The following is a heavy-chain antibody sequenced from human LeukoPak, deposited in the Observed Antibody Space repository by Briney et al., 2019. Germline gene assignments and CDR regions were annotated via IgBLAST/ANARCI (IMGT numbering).Heavy chain of an antibody. J-gene: IGHJ4*02. V-gene: IGHV3-30*02. CDR2: IRYDGSNK. CDR1: GFTFSNYG. CDR3: AKGLMTTVTPFDY. Sequence: GGSLRLSCAASGFTFSNYGMHWVRQAPGKGLEWVAFIRYDGSNKYYADSVKGRFTISRDNSKNTLYLQMNSLRAEDTAVYYCAKGLMTTVTPFDYWGQGTLVTVSS. D-gene: IGHD4-11*01.